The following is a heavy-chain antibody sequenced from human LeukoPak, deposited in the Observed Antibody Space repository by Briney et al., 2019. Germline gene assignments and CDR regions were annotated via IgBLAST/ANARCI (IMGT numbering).Heavy chain of an antibody. CDR2: ISYDGSNK. CDR1: GFTFSSYG. Sequence: GGSLRLSCAASGFTFSSYGMHWVRQAPGKGLEWVAVISYDGSNKYYADSVKGRFTISRDNSKNTLYLQMNRLRAEDTAVYYCAKSSHIVVVTATFFYYWGQGTLVTVSS. J-gene: IGHJ4*02. V-gene: IGHV3-30*18. D-gene: IGHD2-21*02. CDR3: AKSSHIVVVTATFFYY.